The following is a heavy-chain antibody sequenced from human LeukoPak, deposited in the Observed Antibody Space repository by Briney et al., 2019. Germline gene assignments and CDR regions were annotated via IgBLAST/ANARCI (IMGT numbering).Heavy chain of an antibody. V-gene: IGHV1-46*01. D-gene: IGHD2-15*01. CDR2: INPSGGST. Sequence: ASVKVSCKASGYTFTSYYMYWVRQAPGQGLEWMGIINPSGGSTSYAQKFQGRVTMTRDMSTSTVYMELSSLRSEDTAVYYCARVCRVNYFDYWGQGTLVTVSS. CDR1: GYTFTSYY. J-gene: IGHJ4*02. CDR3: ARVCRVNYFDY.